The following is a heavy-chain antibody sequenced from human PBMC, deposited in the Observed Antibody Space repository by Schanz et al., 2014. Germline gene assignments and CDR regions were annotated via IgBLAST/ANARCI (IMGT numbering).Heavy chain of an antibody. D-gene: IGHD3-3*02. CDR1: GFTFSNHA. J-gene: IGHJ4*02. CDR3: AQTRGTFMVPIDN. CDR2: IGGSGDST. V-gene: IGHV3-23*01. Sequence: EVHLLESGGGLVQPGGSLRLSCAASGFTFSNHALSWVRQAPGKGLEWVSGIGGSGDSTHYADSVKGRFIISRDNARNSLYLQLNSLRVEDSGVYFCAQTRGTFMVPIDNWGQGVRVIVSS.